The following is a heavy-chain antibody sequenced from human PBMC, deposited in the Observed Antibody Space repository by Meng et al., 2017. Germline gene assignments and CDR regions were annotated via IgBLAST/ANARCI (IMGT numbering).Heavy chain of an antibody. CDR1: GGTFSSYA. CDR2: IIPIFGTA. CDR3: AREGPCGGDCSGFDY. J-gene: IGHJ4*02. Sequence: VEVVQSGAEWKKPGSLVKVSCKASGGTFSSYAISWVRQAPGQWLEWMGGIIPIFGTANYAQKFQGRVTITADESTSTAYMELSSLRSEDTAVYYCAREGPCGGDCSGFDYWGQGTLVTVSS. D-gene: IGHD2-21*02. V-gene: IGHV1-69*01.